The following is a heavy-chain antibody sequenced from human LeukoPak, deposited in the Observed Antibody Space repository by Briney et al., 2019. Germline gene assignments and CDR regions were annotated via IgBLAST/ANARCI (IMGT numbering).Heavy chain of an antibody. Sequence: GGSLRLSCAASGFTFSFSTYAMSWARQAPGKGLEWVSSITGSDYSTYYADSVKGRFTISRDNSKNTLYLQMNSLRAEDTAAYYCAKGYCTNYVCYFDYWGQGTLVTVSS. D-gene: IGHD2-8*01. J-gene: IGHJ4*02. CDR2: ITGSDYST. CDR1: GFTFSFSTYA. V-gene: IGHV3-23*01. CDR3: AKGYCTNYVCYFDY.